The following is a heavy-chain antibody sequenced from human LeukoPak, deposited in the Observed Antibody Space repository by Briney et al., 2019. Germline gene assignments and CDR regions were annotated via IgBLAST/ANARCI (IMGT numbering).Heavy chain of an antibody. D-gene: IGHD6-19*01. CDR1: GFTFSSYA. J-gene: IGHJ5*02. V-gene: IGHV3-23*01. Sequence: GGSLRLSCAASGFTFSSYAMSWVRQAPGKGLEWVSAISGSGGSTYYADSVKGRFTNSRDNSKNTLYLQMNSLRAEDTAVYYCAKDSRARRGSGWYNWFDPWGQGTLVTVSS. CDR3: AKDSRARRGSGWYNWFDP. CDR2: ISGSGGST.